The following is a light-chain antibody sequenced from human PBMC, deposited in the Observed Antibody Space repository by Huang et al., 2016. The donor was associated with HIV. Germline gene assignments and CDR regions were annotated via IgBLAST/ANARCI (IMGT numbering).Light chain of an antibody. Sequence: DIQMTQSPSSLSASVGDRVTITCRATQGIANRLAWYQQRPGRIPKLHIYAASSLQSGVPPRFSGSGSGTHFSLTISSLQPEDVATYYCHKYDSAPFTFGGGTNVEIK. J-gene: IGKJ4*01. V-gene: IGKV1-27*01. CDR1: QGIANR. CDR3: HKYDSAPFT. CDR2: AAS.